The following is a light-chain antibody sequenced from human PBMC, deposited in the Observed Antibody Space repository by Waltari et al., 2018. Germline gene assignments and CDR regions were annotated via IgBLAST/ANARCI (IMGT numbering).Light chain of an antibody. CDR1: QNVSYSSARGRC. J-gene: IGKJ1*01. CDR3: QQFYTIPPT. Sequence: DIVMTQSPDSLAVSLGERATINCKASQNVSYSSARGRCIAWYQPKSGQSPKLLIYWGSVRESGVPDRFSGSGSGADFSLTISGLQAEDVAVYYCQQFYTIPPTFGPGTRVDLK. CDR2: WGS. V-gene: IGKV4-1*01.